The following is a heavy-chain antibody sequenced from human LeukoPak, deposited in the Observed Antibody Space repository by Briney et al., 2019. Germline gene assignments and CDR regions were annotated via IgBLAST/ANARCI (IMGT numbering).Heavy chain of an antibody. D-gene: IGHD3-16*01. Sequence: PGGSPRLSCAASGFTFDDFALTWVRQSPEKGLEWVSGINWDGTATGYADSVKGRFTISRDNAKNSLYLQMNSLRAEDSALYFCTRGGFGAHYYYYMDVWGKGTTVTVSS. CDR1: GFTFDDFA. CDR2: INWDGTAT. CDR3: TRGGFGAHYYYYMDV. J-gene: IGHJ6*03. V-gene: IGHV3-20*04.